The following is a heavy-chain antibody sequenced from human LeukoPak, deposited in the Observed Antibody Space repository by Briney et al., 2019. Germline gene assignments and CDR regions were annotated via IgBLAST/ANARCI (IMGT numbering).Heavy chain of an antibody. CDR3: ASGFSSSPYFDY. J-gene: IGHJ4*02. D-gene: IGHD6-6*01. CDR2: ISSSSSTI. Sequence: PGGSLRLSCAASGFTFSRYSMNWGRQAPGKGLEWLSYISSSSSTIYYADSVKGRFTISRDNAKNSLYLQMNSLRDEDTAVYYCASGFSSSPYFDYWGQGTLVTVSS. V-gene: IGHV3-48*02. CDR1: GFTFSRYS.